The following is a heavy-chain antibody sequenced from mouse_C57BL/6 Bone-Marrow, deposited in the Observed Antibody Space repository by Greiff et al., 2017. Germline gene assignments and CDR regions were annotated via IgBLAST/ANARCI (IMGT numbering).Heavy chain of an antibody. CDR1: GFTFSSYG. Sequence: EVKLMESGGDLVKPGGSLKLSCAASGFTFSSYGMSWVRQTPDKRLEWVATISSGDSYTYYPDSVKGRFTISSDNAKNPLYLQMRSLKSEDTAMYYCARQGIYYYGSSYDWFAYWGQGTLVTVSA. CDR3: ARQGIYYYGSSYDWFAY. V-gene: IGHV5-6*01. CDR2: ISSGDSYT. D-gene: IGHD1-1*01. J-gene: IGHJ3*01.